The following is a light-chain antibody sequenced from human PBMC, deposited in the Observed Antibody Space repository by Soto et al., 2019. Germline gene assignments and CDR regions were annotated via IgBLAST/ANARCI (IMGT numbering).Light chain of an antibody. CDR3: QQSITYPWT. V-gene: IGKV1-5*03. CDR1: QNIDMY. Sequence: DIQMTQYPSTLSASAGDRVTITCRASQNIDMYLAWYQHKPGQAPSLLIYRASSLQSGVPSRFRGSGSGTEFTLTISSLQPDDFATYYCQQSITYPWTFGQGTKVDIK. CDR2: RAS. J-gene: IGKJ1*01.